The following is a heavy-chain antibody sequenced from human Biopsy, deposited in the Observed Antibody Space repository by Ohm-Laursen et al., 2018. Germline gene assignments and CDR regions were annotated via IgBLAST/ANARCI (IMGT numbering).Heavy chain of an antibody. Sequence: SVKVSCKASGYTFTGYHVHWVRQAPGQGLEWMGWINAKTGDTNYAQKFQGRVTMTRDTSISTAYVDLSSLRSDDTAVYYCTRGGYYYDSLAYYYWFDHWGQGTLVTVPS. CDR3: TRGGYYYDSLAYYYWFDH. CDR2: INAKTGDT. V-gene: IGHV1-2*02. CDR1: GYTFTGYH. D-gene: IGHD3-22*01. J-gene: IGHJ5*02.